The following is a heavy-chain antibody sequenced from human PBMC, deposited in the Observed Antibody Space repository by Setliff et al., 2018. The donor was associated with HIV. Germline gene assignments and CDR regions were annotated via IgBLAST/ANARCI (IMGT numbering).Heavy chain of an antibody. V-gene: IGHV1-2*02. CDR2: INPNSGGT. J-gene: IGHJ5*02. Sequence: ASVKVSCKASGYTFTGYYMHWVRQAPGQGLEWMGWINPNSGGTNYAQKFQGRVTMTRDTSISTAYMDLSSLTSDDTAVYYCALASIVSTARWNHWGRGTRVTVSS. D-gene: IGHD1-26*01. CDR1: GYTFTGYY. CDR3: ALASIVSTARWNH.